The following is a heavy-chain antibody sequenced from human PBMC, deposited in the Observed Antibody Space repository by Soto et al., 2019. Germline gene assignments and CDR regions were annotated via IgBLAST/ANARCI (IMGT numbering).Heavy chain of an antibody. CDR1: GYTFTSYY. J-gene: IGHJ6*03. V-gene: IGHV1-46*01. Sequence: ASVKVSFKASGYTFTSYYMHWVRQAPGQGLEWMGIINPSGGSTSYAQKFQGRVTMTRDTSTSTVYMELSSLRSEDTAVYYCAHIAAADPLRMDVWGKGTTVTVSS. CDR2: INPSGGST. D-gene: IGHD6-13*01. CDR3: AHIAAADPLRMDV.